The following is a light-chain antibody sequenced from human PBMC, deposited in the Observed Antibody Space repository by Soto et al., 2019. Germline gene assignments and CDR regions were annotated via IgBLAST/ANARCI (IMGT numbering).Light chain of an antibody. J-gene: IGKJ2*01. CDR3: QQRSSWPLT. CDR2: ASS. V-gene: IGKV3-11*01. Sequence: EIVLTQSPATLSLSPGERATLSCRASQSVSSYLAWYQQKPGQAPRLLIYASSNRATGIPARFSGSGSETDFTLTISSLEPEDFAVYYCQQRSSWPLTFGQGTKLEIK. CDR1: QSVSSY.